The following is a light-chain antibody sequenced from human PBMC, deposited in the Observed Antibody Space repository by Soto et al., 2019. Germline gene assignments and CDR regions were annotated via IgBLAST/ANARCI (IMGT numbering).Light chain of an antibody. V-gene: IGLV1-51*01. CDR2: DNN. CDR3: GTWDSSLSAVV. CDR1: SSNIGNND. J-gene: IGLJ2*01. Sequence: QSVLTQPPSVSAAPGQKVTISCSGSSSNIGNNDVSWYHQLPGTAPKLLIFDNNKRPSGIPDRFSGSKSGTSATLGITGLQTGDEADYHCGTWDSSLSAVVFGGGTQLTVL.